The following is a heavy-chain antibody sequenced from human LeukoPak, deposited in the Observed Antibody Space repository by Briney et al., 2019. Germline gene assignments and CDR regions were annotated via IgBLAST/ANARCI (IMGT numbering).Heavy chain of an antibody. D-gene: IGHD3-10*01. CDR1: GGSISSSSYY. J-gene: IGHJ6*02. Sequence: PSETLSLTCTVSGGSISSSSYYWGWIRQPPGKGLEWIGSIYYSGSTYYNPSLKSRVTISVDTSKNQFSLKLSSVTAADTAVYYCARRHGSGSYYNLYYYYYGMDVWGQGTTVTVSS. V-gene: IGHV4-39*01. CDR3: ARRHGSGSYYNLYYYYYGMDV. CDR2: IYYSGST.